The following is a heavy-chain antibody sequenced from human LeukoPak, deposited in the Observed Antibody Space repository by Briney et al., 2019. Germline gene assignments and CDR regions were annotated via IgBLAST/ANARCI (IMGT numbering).Heavy chain of an antibody. CDR3: AAMGSAYYGDFDY. J-gene: IGHJ4*02. CDR2: INPSDSYT. Sequence: GESLKISCQGSGCSFTGYWISWVRQMPGKGLEWMGKINPSDSYTNFSSSFQGHVTISADKSINTAYLQWSSLKASDTAMYYCAAMGSAYYGDFDYWGQGTLVTVSS. D-gene: IGHD3-3*01. CDR1: GCSFTGYW. V-gene: IGHV5-10-1*01.